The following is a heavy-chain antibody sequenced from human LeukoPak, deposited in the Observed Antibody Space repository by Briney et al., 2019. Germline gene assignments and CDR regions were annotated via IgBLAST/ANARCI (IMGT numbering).Heavy chain of an antibody. D-gene: IGHD3-22*01. CDR2: IYTSGST. CDR3: ARDQPYYYDSSGYYYYYYYMDV. Sequence: TSETLSLTCTVSGGSISSYYWSWIRQPAGKGLEWIGRIYTSGSTNYNPSLNGRVTMSVDTSKNQFSLKLSSVTAADTAVYYCARDQPYYYDSSGYYYYYYYMDVWGKGTTVTVSS. J-gene: IGHJ6*03. V-gene: IGHV4-4*07. CDR1: GGSISSYY.